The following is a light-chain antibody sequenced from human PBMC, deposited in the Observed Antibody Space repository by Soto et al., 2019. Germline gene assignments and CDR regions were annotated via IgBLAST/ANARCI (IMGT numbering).Light chain of an antibody. CDR3: SSYTSSSTYVV. J-gene: IGLJ2*01. V-gene: IGLV2-14*01. Sequence: QSALTQPASVSGSPGQSITISCTGTSSDVGGYNYVSWYQQHPGKAPKLMIYEVSNRPSGVSNRFSGSKSGNTASLTISGLQAEDEADYYYSSYTSSSTYVVIGGGTQLTVL. CDR2: EVS. CDR1: SSDVGGYNY.